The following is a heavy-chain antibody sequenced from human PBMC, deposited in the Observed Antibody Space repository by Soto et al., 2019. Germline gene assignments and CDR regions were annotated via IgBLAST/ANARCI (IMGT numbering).Heavy chain of an antibody. J-gene: IGHJ3*02. CDR3: ARSLVSGTNEAFDI. CDR1: GYNFNRYW. CDR2: IYPGDSDT. V-gene: IGHV5-51*01. Sequence: GESLKISCKGSGYNFNRYWIGWVRQMPGKGLEWMGVIYPGDSDTRYSPSLQGQVTISADKSSSAAYLQWSSLQASDTATYYCARSLVSGTNEAFDIGGQGTIV. D-gene: IGHD2-8*01.